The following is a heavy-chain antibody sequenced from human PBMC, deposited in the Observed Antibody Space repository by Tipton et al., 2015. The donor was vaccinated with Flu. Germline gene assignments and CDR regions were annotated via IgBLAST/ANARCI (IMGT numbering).Heavy chain of an antibody. CDR3: ARVRLGPPLRYFDY. CDR1: GFTFSTFW. V-gene: IGHV3-48*04. D-gene: IGHD3-9*01. J-gene: IGHJ4*02. Sequence: GSLRLSCAASGFTFSTFWMHWVRQAPGKGLEWLSYISGTSGTIYYADSMRGRFTISRDNARNSLYLQMNSLRTEDTAVYYCARVRLGPPLRYFDYWGQGTLVTISS. CDR2: ISGTSGTI.